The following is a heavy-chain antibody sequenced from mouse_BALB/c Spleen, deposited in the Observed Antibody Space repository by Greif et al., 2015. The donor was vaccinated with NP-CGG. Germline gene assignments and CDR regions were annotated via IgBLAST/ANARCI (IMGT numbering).Heavy chain of an antibody. CDR2: IDPANGNT. Sequence: VQLQQSGAELVKPGASVKLSCTASGFNIKDTYMHWVKQRPEQGLEWIGRIDPANGNTKYDPKFQGKATITADTSSNTAYLRLSSLTSEDTAVYFCARWDWYFDVWGAGTTVTVSS. V-gene: IGHV14-3*02. CDR3: ARWDWYFDV. J-gene: IGHJ1*01. CDR1: GFNIKDTY.